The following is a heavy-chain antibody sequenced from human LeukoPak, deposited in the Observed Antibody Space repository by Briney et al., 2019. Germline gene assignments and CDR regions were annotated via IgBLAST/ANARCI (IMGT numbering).Heavy chain of an antibody. Sequence: SVKVSCKASGGTFSSYAISWVRQAPGQGLEWMGGIIPIFGTANYAQKFQGRVTITTDESTSTAYMELSSLRSEDTAVCYCAKVIAAAGHYYYYMDVWGKGTTVTVSS. CDR2: IIPIFGTA. J-gene: IGHJ6*03. CDR3: AKVIAAAGHYYYYMDV. V-gene: IGHV1-69*05. D-gene: IGHD6-13*01. CDR1: GGTFSSYA.